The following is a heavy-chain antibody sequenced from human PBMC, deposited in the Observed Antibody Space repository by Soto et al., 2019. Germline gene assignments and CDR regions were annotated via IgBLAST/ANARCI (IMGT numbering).Heavy chain of an antibody. D-gene: IGHD3-22*01. V-gene: IGHV4-59*01. CDR2: IYYSGST. CDR1: GGSISSYY. Sequence: SETLSLTCTVSGGSISSYYWSWIRQPPGKGLEWIGYIYYSGSTNYNPSLKSRVTISVDTSKNQFSLKLSSVTAADTAVYYCARDQTYYYDSSGYYSGYFDYWGQGTLVTVSS. J-gene: IGHJ4*02. CDR3: ARDQTYYYDSSGYYSGYFDY.